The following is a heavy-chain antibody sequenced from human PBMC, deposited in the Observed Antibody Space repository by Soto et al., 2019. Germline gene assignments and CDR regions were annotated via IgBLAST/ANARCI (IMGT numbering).Heavy chain of an antibody. V-gene: IGHV3-49*04. Sequence: EVQLVESGGGLVQPGRSLRLSCTGSGFTFSDYSLYWVRQIPGKGLECVAFIRTKAYGGTTEYAASVKGRFTMSRDDSKSVAYLHMNSLRSEDSAVYWCSRTGGDYRDFDYWGQGTLVTVSP. CDR1: GFTFSDYS. J-gene: IGHJ4*02. CDR3: SRTGGDYRDFDY. CDR2: IRTKAYGGTT. D-gene: IGHD1-26*01.